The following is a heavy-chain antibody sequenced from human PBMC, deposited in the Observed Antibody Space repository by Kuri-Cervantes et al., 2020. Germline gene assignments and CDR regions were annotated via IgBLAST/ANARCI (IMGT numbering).Heavy chain of an antibody. J-gene: IGHJ6*03. Sequence: GGSLRLSCAASGFTFSSYEMNWVRQAPGEGLEWVSYISSSGSTIYYADSVKGRFTISRGNAKNSLYLQMNSLRAEDTAVYYCAGDRQAVYMDVWGKGTTVTVSS. CDR2: ISSSGSTI. V-gene: IGHV3-48*03. D-gene: IGHD6-25*01. CDR1: GFTFSSYE. CDR3: AGDRQAVYMDV.